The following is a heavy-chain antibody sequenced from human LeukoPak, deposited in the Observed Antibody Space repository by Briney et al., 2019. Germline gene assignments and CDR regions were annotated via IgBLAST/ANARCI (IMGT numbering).Heavy chain of an antibody. CDR1: GFTFSSYG. CDR3: ANLLRYFDPFDY. V-gene: IGHV3-30*18. Sequence: GGSLRLSCAASGFTFSSYGMHWVRQAPGKGLEWVAVISYDGSNKYYADSVKGRFTISRDNSKNTLYLQMNSLRAEDTAVYYCANLLRYFDPFDYWGQGTLVTVSS. J-gene: IGHJ4*02. CDR2: ISYDGSNK. D-gene: IGHD3-9*01.